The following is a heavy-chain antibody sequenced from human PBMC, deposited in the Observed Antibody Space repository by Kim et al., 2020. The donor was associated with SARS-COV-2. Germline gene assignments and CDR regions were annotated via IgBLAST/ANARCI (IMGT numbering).Heavy chain of an antibody. V-gene: IGHV3-9*01. CDR1: GFTFDDYA. CDR2: ISWNSGSI. J-gene: IGHJ4*02. D-gene: IGHD3-22*01. CDR3: AKDKDYDSSGYLDQ. Sequence: GGSLRLSCAASGFTFDDYAMHWVRQAPGKGLEWVSGISWNSGSIVYADSVKGRFTISRDNAKNSLYLQMNSLRAEDTALYYCAKDKDYDSSGYLDQWGQGTLVTVSS.